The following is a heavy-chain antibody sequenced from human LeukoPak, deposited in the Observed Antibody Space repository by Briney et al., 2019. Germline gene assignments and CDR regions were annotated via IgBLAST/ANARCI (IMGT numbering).Heavy chain of an antibody. CDR3: AGHPARNTVAF. D-gene: IGHD2-8*02. CDR1: GGSISSYD. Sequence: SETLSLTCTVSGGSISSYDWSWIRQPPGKGLEWIAYISDIGSINYNPSLKRRVTISLDTSKNQFSRKVSSVPAAETAIYYCAGHPARNTVAFWGHGTLVTVSS. CDR2: ISDIGSI. J-gene: IGHJ4*01. V-gene: IGHV4-59*08.